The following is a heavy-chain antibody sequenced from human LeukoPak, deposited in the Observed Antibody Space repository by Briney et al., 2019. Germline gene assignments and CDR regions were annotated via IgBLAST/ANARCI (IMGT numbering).Heavy chain of an antibody. J-gene: IGHJ6*03. Sequence: SETLSLTCTVSGGSISSYYWSWIRQPPGKGLEWIGYIYYSGSTNYNPSLKSRVTISVDTSKNQFSLKLSSVTAADTAVYYCAKNYYGSGSYSTYYYYYMDVWGKGTTVTVSS. CDR1: GGSISSYY. V-gene: IGHV4-59*12. CDR3: AKNYYGSGSYSTYYYYYMDV. CDR2: IYYSGST. D-gene: IGHD3-10*01.